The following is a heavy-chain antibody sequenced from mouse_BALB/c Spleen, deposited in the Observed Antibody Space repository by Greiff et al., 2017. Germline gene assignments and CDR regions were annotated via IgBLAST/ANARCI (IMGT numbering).Heavy chain of an antibody. CDR3: GGWLQRAMDY. CDR2: INPSNGRT. D-gene: IGHD2-2*01. CDR1: GYTFTSYW. Sequence: VQLQQPGAELVKPGASVKLSCKASGYTFTSYWMHWVKQRPGQGLEWIGEINPSNGRTNYNEKFKSKATLTVDKSSSTAYMQLSSLTSEDSAVYYCGGWLQRAMDYWGQGTSVTVSS. J-gene: IGHJ4*01. V-gene: IGHV1S81*02.